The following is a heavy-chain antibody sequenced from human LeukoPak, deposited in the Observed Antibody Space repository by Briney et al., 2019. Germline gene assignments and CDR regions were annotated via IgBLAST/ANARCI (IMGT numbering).Heavy chain of an antibody. Sequence: PSQTLSLTCAVSGGSISSGGYSWSWIRQPPGKGLEWIGYIYHSGSTYYNPSLKSRVTLSVDRSKNQFSLKLSSVTAADTAVYYCGSRRTAMFGVIKGPIDYWGQGTLVTVSS. CDR3: GSRRTAMFGVIKGPIDY. D-gene: IGHD3-3*01. CDR1: GGSISSGGYS. CDR2: IYHSGST. J-gene: IGHJ4*02. V-gene: IGHV4-30-2*01.